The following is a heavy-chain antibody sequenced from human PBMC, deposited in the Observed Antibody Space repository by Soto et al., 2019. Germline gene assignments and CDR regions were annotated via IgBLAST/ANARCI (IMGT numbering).Heavy chain of an antibody. CDR2: IWYDGSNK. CDR3: ARDIVAIATDWFDP. J-gene: IGHJ5*02. CDR1: GFTFSSYG. V-gene: IGHV3-33*01. D-gene: IGHD2-15*01. Sequence: GGSLRLSCAASGFTFSSYGMHWVRQAPGKGLEWVAVIWYDGSNKYYADSVKGRFTISRDNSKNTLYLQMNGLRAEDTAVYYCARDIVAIATDWFDPCGQGTMVAVSS.